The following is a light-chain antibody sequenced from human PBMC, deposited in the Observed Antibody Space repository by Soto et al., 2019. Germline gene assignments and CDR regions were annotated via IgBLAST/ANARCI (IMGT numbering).Light chain of an antibody. J-gene: IGLJ3*02. CDR2: EVS. CDR1: SSDVGGYNH. CDR3: NSYTSSTTWV. Sequence: QSVLTQPASVSGSPGQSITISCTGTSSDVGGYNHVSWYQQHPGKAPKLMINEVSNRPSGISYRFSGSKSGNTASLTISGLQAEDEADYYCNSYTSSTTWVFGGGTKLTVL. V-gene: IGLV2-14*01.